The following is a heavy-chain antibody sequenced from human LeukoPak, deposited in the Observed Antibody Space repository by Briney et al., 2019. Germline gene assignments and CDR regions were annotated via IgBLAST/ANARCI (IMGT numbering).Heavy chain of an antibody. CDR1: GGSIISGSYY. CDR2: VYTSAST. D-gene: IGHD6-19*01. Sequence: SETLSLTCTVPGGSIISGSYYWSWIRQPAGKGLDWTGRVYTSASTNYNPSLKSRVTISVDTSKNQFSLKLSSVTAADTAVYYCARVVAVAGLYYYYYMDVWGKGTTVTVSS. J-gene: IGHJ6*03. CDR3: ARVVAVAGLYYYYYMDV. V-gene: IGHV4-61*02.